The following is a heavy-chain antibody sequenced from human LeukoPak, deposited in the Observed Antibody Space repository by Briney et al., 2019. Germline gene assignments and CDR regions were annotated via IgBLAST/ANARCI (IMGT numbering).Heavy chain of an antibody. Sequence: PGESLRLSCEASGFSFSDYYMTWIRQAPGGGLEWVSYISSDGDSTSYAESLEGRFTISRDNAKKSLYLRLNSLRPEDTAIYYCVRATEGGAMDVWGQGTTVTVSS. CDR1: GFSFSDYY. D-gene: IGHD2-21*02. J-gene: IGHJ6*02. V-gene: IGHV3-11*05. CDR2: ISSDGDST. CDR3: VRATEGGAMDV.